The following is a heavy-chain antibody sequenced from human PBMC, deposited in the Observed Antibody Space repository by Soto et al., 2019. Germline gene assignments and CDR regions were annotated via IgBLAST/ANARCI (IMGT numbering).Heavy chain of an antibody. D-gene: IGHD3-16*01. Sequence: GESLKISCQGSGYSFTNYWIGWVRQMPGTGLEWLGIIYPGNSNTRYSPSFEGQVTMSADKSINTAYLQWSSLRASDTAIYFCARPSDVGLASSFGYWGQGTQVTVSS. CDR1: GYSFTNYW. CDR3: ARPSDVGLASSFGY. J-gene: IGHJ4*02. V-gene: IGHV5-51*01. CDR2: IYPGNSNT.